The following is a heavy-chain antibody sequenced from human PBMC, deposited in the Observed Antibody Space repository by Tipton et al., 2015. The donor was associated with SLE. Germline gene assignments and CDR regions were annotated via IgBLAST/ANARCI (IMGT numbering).Heavy chain of an antibody. J-gene: IGHJ1*01. V-gene: IGHV4-4*02. Sequence: TLSLTCGVSGGSITSNKWWTWVRQSPGKGLEWIGEISHSGDTDYNPSLKSRVTMSVDKSKNQFSLKLSSVTAADTAVYYCARGFLCDGFQVWGQGTLVTVSS. CDR2: ISHSGDT. D-gene: IGHD2-2*01. CDR1: GGSITSNKW. CDR3: ARGFLCDGFQV.